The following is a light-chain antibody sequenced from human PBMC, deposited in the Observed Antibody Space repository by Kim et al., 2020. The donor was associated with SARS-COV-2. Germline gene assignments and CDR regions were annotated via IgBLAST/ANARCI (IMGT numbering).Light chain of an antibody. CDR3: CSYAGSSTHVI. V-gene: IGLV2-23*02. CDR1: SSDVGSYNL. J-gene: IGLJ2*01. Sequence: QSITFSCTGTSSDVGSYNLVSWYQQHPGKAPKRMIYEVSERPSGVSNRFSGSRSGNTASLTISGLQAEDEADYYCCSYAGSSTHVIFGGGTQLTVL. CDR2: EVS.